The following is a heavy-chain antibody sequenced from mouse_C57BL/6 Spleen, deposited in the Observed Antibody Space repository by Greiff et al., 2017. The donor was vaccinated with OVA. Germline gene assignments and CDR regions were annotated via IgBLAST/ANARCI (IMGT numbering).Heavy chain of an antibody. Sequence: VQLQQSGPELVKPGASVKISCKASGYTFTDYYMNWVKQSHGKSLEWIGDINPNNGGTSYNQKFKGKATLTVDKSSSTAYMELRSLTSEDSAVYYCARSGITTVAIDYWGQGTTLTVSS. CDR3: ARSGITTVAIDY. CDR1: GYTFTDYY. J-gene: IGHJ2*01. V-gene: IGHV1-26*01. CDR2: INPNNGGT. D-gene: IGHD1-1*01.